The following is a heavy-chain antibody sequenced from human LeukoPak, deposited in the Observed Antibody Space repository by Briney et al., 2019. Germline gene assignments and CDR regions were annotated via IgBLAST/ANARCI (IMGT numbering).Heavy chain of an antibody. CDR1: GFTFSSYV. Sequence: GGSLRLSCAASGFTFSSYVMSWVRQAPGKGLEWVSGISGSGGSTYYADSVKGRFTISRDNSKNTLYLQMNSLRAEDTAVYYCAKVVYYDILTAYPEGWFDPWGRGTLVTVSS. CDR3: AKVVYYDILTAYPEGWFDP. V-gene: IGHV3-23*01. J-gene: IGHJ5*02. D-gene: IGHD3-9*01. CDR2: ISGSGGST.